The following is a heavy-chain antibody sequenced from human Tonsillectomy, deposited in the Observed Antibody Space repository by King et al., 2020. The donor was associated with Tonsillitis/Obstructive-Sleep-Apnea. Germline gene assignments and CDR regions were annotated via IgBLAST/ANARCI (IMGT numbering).Heavy chain of an antibody. D-gene: IGHD3-9*01. CDR3: ACLPGILTGRGFDS. J-gene: IGHJ4*02. V-gene: IGHV4-31*03. CDR1: GGSISSGGYY. Sequence: VQLQESGPGLVMPSQTLSLTCTVSGGSISSGGYYWSWIRQHPGKGLEWIGHIYYSGSTYYNPSLKSRLSISVDTSENQLSLKLSSVTAADTAVYYCACLPGILTGRGFDSWGQGTLVTVSS. CDR2: IYYSGST.